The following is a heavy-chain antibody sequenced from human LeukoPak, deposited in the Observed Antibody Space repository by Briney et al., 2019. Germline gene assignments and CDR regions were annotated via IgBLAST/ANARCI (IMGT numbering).Heavy chain of an antibody. V-gene: IGHV3-23*01. D-gene: IGHD3-22*01. J-gene: IGHJ4*02. CDR2: FSGGGGIT. Sequence: GGSLRLSCAASGFTFSSYAMSWVRQAPGKGLEWVSTFSGGGGITYNPDSVKGRFTISRDNSKNTLYLQVSSLRAEDTAVYYCARDRWYDGSGYIAAFDYWGQGTLVTVS. CDR1: GFTFSSYA. CDR3: ARDRWYDGSGYIAAFDY.